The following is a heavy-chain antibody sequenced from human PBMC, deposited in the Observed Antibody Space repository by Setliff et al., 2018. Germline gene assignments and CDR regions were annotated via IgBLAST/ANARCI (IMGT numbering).Heavy chain of an antibody. Sequence: PGESLKISCRASGYNFNNNWIGWLRQIPGKGLEWIGIIYPGDSDTKYSPSFQGHVFMSVDRSATTAYLQWRSLQASDSALYYCAKFGADYWSGPWGQGALVTVSS. J-gene: IGHJ5*02. V-gene: IGHV5-51*01. CDR2: IYPGDSDT. D-gene: IGHD2-21*01. CDR1: GYNFNNNW. CDR3: AKFGADYWSGP.